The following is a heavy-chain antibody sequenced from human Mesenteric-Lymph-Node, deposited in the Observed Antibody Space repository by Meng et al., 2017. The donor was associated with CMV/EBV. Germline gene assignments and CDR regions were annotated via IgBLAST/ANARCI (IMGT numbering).Heavy chain of an antibody. V-gene: IGHV1-69*02. J-gene: IGHJ5*02. D-gene: IGHD6-13*01. Sequence: QVQLVQSGAEVKKPGSSLKGSCKASGGTFSSYTISWVRQAPGQGLEWMGRIIPILGIANYAQKFQGRVTITADKSTSTAYMELSSLRSEDTAVYYCAGGIAAAGSRWFDPWGQGTLVTGYS. CDR2: IIPILGIA. CDR3: AGGIAAAGSRWFDP. CDR1: GGTFSSYT.